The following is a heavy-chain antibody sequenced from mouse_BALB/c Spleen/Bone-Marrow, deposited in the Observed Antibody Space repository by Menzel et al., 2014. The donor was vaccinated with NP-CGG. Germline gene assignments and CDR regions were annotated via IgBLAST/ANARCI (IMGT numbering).Heavy chain of an antibody. CDR1: GFTFSSFG. CDR2: ISSGSSTI. V-gene: IGHV5-17*02. Sequence: EVQLVESGGGLVQPGGSRKLSCAASGFTFSSFGMHWVRQAPEKGLEWVAYISSGSSTIYYAATVQGRFTISRDNPKNTLFLQMTSLRSEDTAMYYCTRKGAVITHYYAMDYWGKGTSVTVSS. D-gene: IGHD2-4*01. CDR3: TRKGAVITHYYAMDY. J-gene: IGHJ4*01.